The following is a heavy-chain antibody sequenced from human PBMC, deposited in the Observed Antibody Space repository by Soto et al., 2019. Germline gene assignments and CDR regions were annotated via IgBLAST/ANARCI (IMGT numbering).Heavy chain of an antibody. Sequence: GGSLRLSCAASGFAVSSKYISWVRQAPGKGLEWISVIYTGGKTFYADSVKGRSTISRDNSKNTLYLQMNSLRVEDTAVYYCVRDPWDYWGQGALVTVSS. CDR1: GFAVSSKY. CDR3: VRDPWDY. V-gene: IGHV3-66*01. CDR2: IYTGGKT. J-gene: IGHJ4*02.